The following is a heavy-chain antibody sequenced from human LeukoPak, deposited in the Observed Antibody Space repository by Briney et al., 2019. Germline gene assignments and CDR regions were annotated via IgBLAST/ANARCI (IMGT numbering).Heavy chain of an antibody. V-gene: IGHV3-9*01. CDR1: GFTFDDYA. CDR2: ISWNSGSI. J-gene: IGHJ4*02. Sequence: PGRSLRLSCAASGFTFDDYAMHWVRQAPGKGLEWVSGISWNSGSIGYADSVKGRFTISRDNAKNSLYLQMNSLRPEDTAVYYCVREGIQLWLLSSNYWGQGTLVTVSS. D-gene: IGHD5-18*01. CDR3: VREGIQLWLLSSNY.